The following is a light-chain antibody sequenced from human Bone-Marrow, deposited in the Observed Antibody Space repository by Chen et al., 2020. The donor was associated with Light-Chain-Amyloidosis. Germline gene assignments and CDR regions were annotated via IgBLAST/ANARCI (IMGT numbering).Light chain of an antibody. CDR1: QSLLHSNRYTY. Sequence: DIVMTQSPIPLSVTPGEPASIPCRSSQSLLHSNRYTYLDWYLQKPGQSPQLLIYLGSNRASGVPDRFSGSGSGTDFTLKISRVEAEDVGVYYCMQALQSPLTFGGGTKVEI. V-gene: IGKV2-28*01. CDR2: LGS. CDR3: MQALQSPLT. J-gene: IGKJ4*01.